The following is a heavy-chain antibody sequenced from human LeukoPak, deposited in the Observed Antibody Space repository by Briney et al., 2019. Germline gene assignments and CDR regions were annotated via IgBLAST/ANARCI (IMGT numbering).Heavy chain of an antibody. V-gene: IGHV3-9*01. D-gene: IGHD6-19*01. CDR3: AKALGSSGWSGGVGY. Sequence: GGSLRLSCAASGFTFDDYAMHWVRQAPGKGLEWVSGISWNSGSIGYADSVKGRFTISRDNAKNSLYLQMNSLRAEETALNYCAKALGSSGWSGGVGYWGQGTLVTVSS. CDR2: ISWNSGSI. CDR1: GFTFDDYA. J-gene: IGHJ4*02.